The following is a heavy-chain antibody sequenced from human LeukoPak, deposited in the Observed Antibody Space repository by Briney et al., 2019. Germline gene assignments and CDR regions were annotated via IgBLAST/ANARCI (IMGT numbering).Heavy chain of an antibody. Sequence: PSETLSLTCAVYGGSFSGYYWSWIRQPPGKGLEWIGEINHSGSTNYNPSLKSRVTISVDTSKNQFSLKLSSVTAADTAVYYCARGGRVYCSSTSCYGSLAYWGQGTLVTVSS. CDR3: ARGGRVYCSSTSCYGSLAY. CDR1: GGSFSGYY. D-gene: IGHD2-2*01. CDR2: INHSGST. J-gene: IGHJ4*02. V-gene: IGHV4-34*01.